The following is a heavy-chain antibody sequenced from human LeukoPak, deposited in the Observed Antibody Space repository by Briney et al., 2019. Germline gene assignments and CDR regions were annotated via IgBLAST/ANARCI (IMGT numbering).Heavy chain of an antibody. CDR3: AKDLAVAGPGIFDY. CDR2: ISYDGSNK. Sequence: GGSLRLSCAASGFTFSSYGMHWLRQPPGKGLEWVAVISYDGSNKYYADSVKGRFTISRDNSKNTLYLQMNSLRAEDTAVYYCAKDLAVAGPGIFDYWGQGTLVTVSS. J-gene: IGHJ4*02. V-gene: IGHV3-30*18. CDR1: GFTFSSYG. D-gene: IGHD6-19*01.